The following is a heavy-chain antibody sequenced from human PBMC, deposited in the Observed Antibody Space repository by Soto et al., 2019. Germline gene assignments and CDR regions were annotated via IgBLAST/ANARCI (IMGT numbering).Heavy chain of an antibody. CDR1: GFTFSSYS. Sequence: GGSLRLSCAASGFTFSSYSMNWVRQAPGKGLEWVSSISSSSSYIYYADSVKGRFTISRDNAKNSLYLQMNSLRAEDTAVYYCARDSVIAAAGTSHYYYGMDVWGQGTTVTVSS. CDR3: ARDSVIAAAGTSHYYYGMDV. J-gene: IGHJ6*02. V-gene: IGHV3-21*01. CDR2: ISSSSSYI. D-gene: IGHD6-13*01.